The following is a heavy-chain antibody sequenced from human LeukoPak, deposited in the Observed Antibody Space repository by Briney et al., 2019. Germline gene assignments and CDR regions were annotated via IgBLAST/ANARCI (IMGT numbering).Heavy chain of an antibody. D-gene: IGHD1-26*01. J-gene: IGHJ5*02. CDR3: ARDQRSESYYPWGWFDP. CDR1: GFAVSTNY. Sequence: PGGSLRLSCAASGFAVSTNYLSWVRQAPGKGLEWVSVIYSDGSTYYTDSVKGRFTISGDYSKNTLYLQMNSLRPEDTAVYYCARDQRSESYYPWGWFDPWGQGTLVTVSS. V-gene: IGHV3-66*02. CDR2: IYSDGST.